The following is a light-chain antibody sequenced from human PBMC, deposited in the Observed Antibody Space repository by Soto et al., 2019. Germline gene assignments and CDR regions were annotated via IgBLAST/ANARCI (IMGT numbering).Light chain of an antibody. Sequence: VQMTQSPSSLSASVGDRVTITCRTSHPISDYLNWYQQKPGKAPSLLIYTASNLQTGVPSRFSGSGSGTHFTLTISSLQPEDFATYYCQQSYNTPRTLGQGTKV. V-gene: IGKV1-39*01. J-gene: IGKJ1*01. CDR3: QQSYNTPRT. CDR2: TAS. CDR1: HPISDY.